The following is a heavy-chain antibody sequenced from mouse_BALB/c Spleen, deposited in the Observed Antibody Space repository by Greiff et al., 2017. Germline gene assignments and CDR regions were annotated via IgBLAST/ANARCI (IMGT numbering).Heavy chain of an antibody. D-gene: IGHD3-2*02. CDR3: ARDMELRGDFDY. CDR1: GFTFSSYG. J-gene: IGHJ2*01. Sequence: EVQLVESGGGLVQPGGSLKLSCAASGFTFSSYGMSWVRQTPDKRLELVATINSNGGSTYYPDSVKGRFTISRDNAKTTLYLQLRRLKSEDTAMYYCARDMELRGDFDYWGQGTTLTVSS. V-gene: IGHV5-6-3*01. CDR2: INSNGGST.